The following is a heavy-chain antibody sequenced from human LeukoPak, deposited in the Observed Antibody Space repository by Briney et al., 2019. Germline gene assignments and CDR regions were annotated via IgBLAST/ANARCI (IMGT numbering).Heavy chain of an antibody. CDR1: GGSISSYY. Sequence: SETLSLTCTVSGGSISSYYWGWIRQPPGKGLEWIGNIYYSGSTNYNPSLKSRVTISVDTSKNQFSLKLSSVTAADTAVYYCARGRRYYGSGSYSWFDPWGQGTLVTVSS. V-gene: IGHV4-59*12. J-gene: IGHJ5*02. CDR3: ARGRRYYGSGSYSWFDP. D-gene: IGHD3-10*01. CDR2: IYYSGST.